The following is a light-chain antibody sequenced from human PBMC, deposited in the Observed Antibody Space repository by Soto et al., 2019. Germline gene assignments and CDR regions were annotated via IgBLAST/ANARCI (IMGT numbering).Light chain of an antibody. CDR2: DAS. CDR1: LSVSVY. V-gene: IGKV3-11*01. CDR3: HQRQYWPPIT. Sequence: VVLTQSPATLSLSPGERATLSCRTSLSVSVYLDWYQQKPGQAPRLLISDASNRATGIPARFSGSGSGTDFTLTISSLEPEDFAVYYCHQRQYWPPITFSQGTRREIK. J-gene: IGKJ5*01.